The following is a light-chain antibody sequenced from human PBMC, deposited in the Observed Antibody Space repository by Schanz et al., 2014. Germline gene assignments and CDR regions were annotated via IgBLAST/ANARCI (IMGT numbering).Light chain of an antibody. CDR2: EVS. CDR1: SSDVGSSKY. J-gene: IGLJ2*01. Sequence: QSALTQPASVSASLGQSITISCTGSSSDVGSSKYVSWYQQFPGKAPKPLIYEVSVRLSGVSSRFSGSKSGNTASLTISGLQAEDEADYYCSSYTSRYSLVFGGGTKLTVL. CDR3: SSYTSRYSLV. V-gene: IGLV2-14*03.